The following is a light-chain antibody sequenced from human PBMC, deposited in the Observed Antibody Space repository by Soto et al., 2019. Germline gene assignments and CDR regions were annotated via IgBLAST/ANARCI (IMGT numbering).Light chain of an antibody. CDR2: LSSDGSH. Sequence: QLVLTQSPSASASLGASVKLTCTLSSGHSSYAIAWHQQQPEKGPRDLMKLSSDGSHSKGDGIPDRFSGSSSGAERYLTISSRQSEDEADYYCQTWDTGARVVFGGGTKLTVL. CDR3: QTWDTGARVV. CDR1: SGHSSYA. V-gene: IGLV4-69*01. J-gene: IGLJ2*01.